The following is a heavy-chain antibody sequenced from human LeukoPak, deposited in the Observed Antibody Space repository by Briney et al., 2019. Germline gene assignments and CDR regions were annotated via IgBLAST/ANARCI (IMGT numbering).Heavy chain of an antibody. CDR3: AITYYYDSSGLRRADY. Sequence: SETLSLTCVVSGGSISSYNWWSWVRQPPGKGLEWIGEIYHSGSTNYNPSLKSRVTISIDTSNNQFSLKLSSVTAADTAVYYCAITYYYDSSGLRRADYWGQGTLVTVSS. CDR1: GGSISSYNW. CDR2: IYHSGST. V-gene: IGHV4/OR15-8*02. D-gene: IGHD3-22*01. J-gene: IGHJ4*02.